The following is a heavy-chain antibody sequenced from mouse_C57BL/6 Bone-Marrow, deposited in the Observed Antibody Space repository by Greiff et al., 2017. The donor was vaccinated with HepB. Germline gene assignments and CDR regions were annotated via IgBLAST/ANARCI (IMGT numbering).Heavy chain of an antibody. D-gene: IGHD1-1*01. CDR1: GYTFTDYE. J-gene: IGHJ3*01. V-gene: IGHV1-15*01. Sequence: QVQLQQSGAALVRPGASVTLSCKASGYTFTDYEMHWVKQTPVHGLEWIGAIDPETGGTAYNQKFKGKAILTADKSSSTAYMALRSLTSEDSAVYYCYYGSRAYWGQGTLGTVSA. CDR2: IDPETGGT. CDR3: YYGSRAY.